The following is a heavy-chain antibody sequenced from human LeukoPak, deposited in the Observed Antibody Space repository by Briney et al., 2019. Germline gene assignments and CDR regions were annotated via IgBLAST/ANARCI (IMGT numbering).Heavy chain of an antibody. Sequence: SETLSLTCTVSGGSISSGSYYWSWIRQPAGKGLEWIGSIYYSGSTYYNPSLKSRVTISVDTSKNQFSLKLSSVTAADTAVYYCASEHSSSWYFWGQGTLVTVSS. CDR1: GGSISSGSYY. J-gene: IGHJ4*02. V-gene: IGHV4-39*01. CDR3: ASEHSSSWYF. CDR2: IYYSGST. D-gene: IGHD6-13*01.